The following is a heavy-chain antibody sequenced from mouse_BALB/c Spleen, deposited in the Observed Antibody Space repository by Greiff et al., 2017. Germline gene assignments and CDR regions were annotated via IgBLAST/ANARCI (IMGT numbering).Heavy chain of an antibody. J-gene: IGHJ4*01. CDR2: ISSGSSTI. CDR3: AKGDYPYYAMDY. V-gene: IGHV5-17*02. Sequence: EVMLVESGGGLVQPGGSRKLSCAASGFTFSSFGMHWVRQAPEKGLEWVAYISSGSSTIYYADTVKGRFTISRDNPKNTLFLQMTSLRSEDTAMYYCAKGDYPYYAMDYWGQGTSVTVSS. D-gene: IGHD2-4*01. CDR1: GFTFSSFG.